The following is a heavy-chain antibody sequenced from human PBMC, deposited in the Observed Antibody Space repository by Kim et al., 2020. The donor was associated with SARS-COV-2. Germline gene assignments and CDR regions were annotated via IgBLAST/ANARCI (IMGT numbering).Heavy chain of an antibody. V-gene: IGHV3-7*03. D-gene: IGHD3-3*01. CDR2: IKQDGSET. CDR1: EFTFSGYW. J-gene: IGHJ3*02. Sequence: GGSLRLSCAASEFTFSGYWMSWVRQAPGKGLEWVANIKQDGSETYYVDSVRGRFTISRDNAKNSLYLQMNSLRADDTAVYYCARLISLFGVATDAFDIWGQGTMVTVSS. CDR3: ARLISLFGVATDAFDI.